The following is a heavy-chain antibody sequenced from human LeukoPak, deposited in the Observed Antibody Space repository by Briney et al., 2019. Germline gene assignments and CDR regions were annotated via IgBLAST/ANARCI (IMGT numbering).Heavy chain of an antibody. J-gene: IGHJ4*02. CDR3: ARGLSRSQAWLVY. CDR2: LNPNSGNT. Sequence: ASVKVSCKVSGYTFTSYDINWVRQATGQGLEWTGWLNPNSGNTGYAQKFQGRVTMTRNTSIDTAYMELRSLRSEDTAVYDCARGLSRSQAWLVYWGQGTLVSVSS. V-gene: IGHV1-8*01. CDR1: GYTFTSYD. D-gene: IGHD5-18*01.